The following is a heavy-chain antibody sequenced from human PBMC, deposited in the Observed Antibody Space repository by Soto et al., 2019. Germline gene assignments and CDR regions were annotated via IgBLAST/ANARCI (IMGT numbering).Heavy chain of an antibody. CDR2: ISYDGSNK. V-gene: IGHV3-30-3*01. D-gene: IGHD3-22*01. Sequence: GGSLRLSCAASGFTFSSYAMHWVRQAPGKGLEWVAVISYDGSNKYYADSVKGRFTISRDNSKNTLYLQMNSLRAEDTAVYYCARGLPYYYDSSGYSPSWGQGTMVTVSS. CDR3: ARGLPYYYDSSGYSPS. CDR1: GFTFSSYA. J-gene: IGHJ3*01.